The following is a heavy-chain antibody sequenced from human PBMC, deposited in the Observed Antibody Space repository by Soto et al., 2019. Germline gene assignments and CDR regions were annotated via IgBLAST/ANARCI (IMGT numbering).Heavy chain of an antibody. CDR2: ISAYNGNT. CDR3: ARRYTAMGLLSYFDY. J-gene: IGHJ4*02. D-gene: IGHD5-18*01. Sequence: QVQLVQSGAEVKKPGASVKVSCKASGYTFTSYGISWVRQAPRQGLEWMGWISAYNGNTNYAQKLQGRVTMTTDTSTSTAYMELRSLRSDDTAVYYCARRYTAMGLLSYFDYWGQGTLVTVSS. V-gene: IGHV1-18*01. CDR1: GYTFTSYG.